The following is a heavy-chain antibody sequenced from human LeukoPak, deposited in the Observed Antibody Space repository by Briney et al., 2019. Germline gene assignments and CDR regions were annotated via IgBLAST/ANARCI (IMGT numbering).Heavy chain of an antibody. CDR1: GFSFSDDY. V-gene: IGHV3-11*01. D-gene: IGHD2-2*01. J-gene: IGHJ6*03. CDR3: ARVVCSSASCYYYMDV. CDR2: ISSSGSTI. Sequence: PGGSLRLSCEGSGFSFSDDYMSWIRQAPGKGLEWVSYISSSGSTIYYADSVKGRFTISRDNAKNSLYLQMNSLRAEDTAVYYCARVVCSSASCYYYMDVWGKGTTVTISS.